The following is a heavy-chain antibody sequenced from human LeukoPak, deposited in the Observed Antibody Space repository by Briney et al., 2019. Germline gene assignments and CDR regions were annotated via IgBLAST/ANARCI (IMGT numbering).Heavy chain of an antibody. Sequence: GWSLRLSCAASGFTFSDYYMSWIRQAPGKGLEWVSYISSSGSTIYYADSVKGRFTISRDNSKNTLYLQMNSLRAEDTAVYYCARDRNRYNWNGLLDYWGQGTLVTVSS. CDR1: GFTFSDYY. J-gene: IGHJ4*02. V-gene: IGHV3-11*04. CDR2: ISSSGSTI. D-gene: IGHD1-1*01. CDR3: ARDRNRYNWNGLLDY.